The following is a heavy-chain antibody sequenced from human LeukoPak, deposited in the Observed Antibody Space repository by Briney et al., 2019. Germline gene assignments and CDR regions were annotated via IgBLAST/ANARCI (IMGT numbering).Heavy chain of an antibody. CDR2: ISSSSSYI. CDR3: ASIVVVVAATEDY. J-gene: IGHJ4*02. Sequence: GGSLRLSCAASGFTFSSYSMNWVRQAPGKGLEWVSSISSSSSYIYYADSVKGRFTISRDNAKNSLYLQMNSLRAEDTAVYYCASIVVVVAATEDYWGQGTLVTVSS. D-gene: IGHD2-15*01. CDR1: GFTFSSYS. V-gene: IGHV3-21*01.